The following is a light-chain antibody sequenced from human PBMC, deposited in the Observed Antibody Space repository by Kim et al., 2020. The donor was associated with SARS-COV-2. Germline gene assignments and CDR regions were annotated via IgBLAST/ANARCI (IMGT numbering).Light chain of an antibody. V-gene: IGLV2-14*01. Sequence: QSALTQPASVSGSPGQSISVSCTGTSSDIGVHNYVSWYQQHPGKAPKLMIYDVAKRPSGISNRFAGSKSGNTASLTIYGLQAEDEADYYCSSYTRSNTYVFGTGTKVTVL. J-gene: IGLJ1*01. CDR1: SSDIGVHNY. CDR2: DVA. CDR3: SSYTRSNTYV.